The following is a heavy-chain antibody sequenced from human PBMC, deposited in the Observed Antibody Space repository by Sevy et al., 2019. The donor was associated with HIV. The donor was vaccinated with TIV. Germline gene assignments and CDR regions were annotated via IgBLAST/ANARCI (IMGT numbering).Heavy chain of an antibody. Sequence: ASVTVSCKASGGTFSSYAISWVRQAPGQGLEWMGGIIPIFGTANYAQKFQGRVTITADESTSTAYMELSSLRSEDTAVYYCARGRSYVDTAMVIDYWGQGTLVTVSS. D-gene: IGHD5-18*01. J-gene: IGHJ4*02. CDR2: IIPIFGTA. V-gene: IGHV1-69*13. CDR1: GGTFSSYA. CDR3: ARGRSYVDTAMVIDY.